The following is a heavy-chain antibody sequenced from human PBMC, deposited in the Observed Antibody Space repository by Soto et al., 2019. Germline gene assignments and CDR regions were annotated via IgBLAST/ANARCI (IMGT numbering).Heavy chain of an antibody. J-gene: IGHJ6*02. D-gene: IGHD2-15*01. CDR1: GYTFTSYS. CDR3: ARDHNFGFILYAMDV. V-gene: IGHV1-46*01. CDR2: INPSSGRT. Sequence: SVKVSCKASGYTFTSYSMHWVRQAPGQGLEWMGIINPSSGRTSYAQNFQGRVTMTSDTSTSIVYMEMSSLKSEDTAVYYCARDHNFGFILYAMDVWGQGTTVTVSS.